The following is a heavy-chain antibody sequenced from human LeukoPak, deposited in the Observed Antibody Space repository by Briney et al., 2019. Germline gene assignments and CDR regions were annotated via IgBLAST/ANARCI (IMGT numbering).Heavy chain of an antibody. CDR3: AKDCSSTSCYDAFDI. J-gene: IGHJ3*02. CDR2: IXYDGSNK. Sequence: IXYDGSNKYYADSVKGRFTISRDNSKNTLYLQMNSLRAEDTAVYYCAKDCSSTSCYDAFDIWGQGTMVTVSS. V-gene: IGHV3-30*02. D-gene: IGHD2-2*01.